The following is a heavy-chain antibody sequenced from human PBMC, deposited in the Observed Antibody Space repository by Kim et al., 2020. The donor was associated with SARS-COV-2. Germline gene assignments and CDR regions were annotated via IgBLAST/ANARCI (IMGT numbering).Heavy chain of an antibody. CDR1: GNTFSKYY. J-gene: IGHJ6*03. D-gene: IGHD2-15*01. CDR3: ASSAPATMYYMDV. V-gene: IGHV1-46*01. Sequence: ASVKVSCKASGNTFSKYYIHWVRQAPGQGLEWMGIISPSGESTSYAQRFQGRVNVTRDTSTSTVFMGLSSLRSEDTAVYYCASSAPATMYYMDVWGKGTTVIVSS. CDR2: ISPSGEST.